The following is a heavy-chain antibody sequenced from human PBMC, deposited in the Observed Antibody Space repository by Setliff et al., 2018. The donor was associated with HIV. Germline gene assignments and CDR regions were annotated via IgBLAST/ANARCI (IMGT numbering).Heavy chain of an antibody. CDR1: GGSIIINDYY. D-gene: IGHD5-12*01. J-gene: IGHJ3*01. CDR2: IVYSGTT. CDR3: VRSGYSGHFDV. V-gene: IGHV4-39*01. Sequence: SETLSLTCTVSGGSIIINDYYWGWIRQSPGKGLEWIGSIVYSGTTYYNVSLESRVTISVDTSKNQFSLKLSSVTAADTAVYYCVRSGYSGHFDVWGQGTMGTVSS.